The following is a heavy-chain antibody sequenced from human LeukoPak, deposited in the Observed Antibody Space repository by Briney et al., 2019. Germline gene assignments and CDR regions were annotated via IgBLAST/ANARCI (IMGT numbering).Heavy chain of an antibody. CDR2: ISGSGGST. Sequence: PGGSLRLSCAASGFTFSSYAMSWVRQAPGKGLEWVPAISGSGGSTYYADSVKGRFTISRDNSKNTLYLQMNSLRAEDTAVYYCAKASWPDYYGSGSYYNPDYWGQGTLVTVSS. CDR1: GFTFSSYA. D-gene: IGHD3-10*01. V-gene: IGHV3-23*01. CDR3: AKASWPDYYGSGSYYNPDY. J-gene: IGHJ4*02.